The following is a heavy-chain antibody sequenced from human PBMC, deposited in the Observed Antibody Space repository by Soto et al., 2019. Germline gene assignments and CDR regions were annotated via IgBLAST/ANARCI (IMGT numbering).Heavy chain of an antibody. V-gene: IGHV3-30*18. CDR2: ISYDGSNK. CDR3: AKVTAPVVSLGDSFDI. Sequence: QVQLVESGGGVVQPGRSLRLSCAASGFTFSSYGIHWVRQAPGKGLEWVAVISYDGSNKYYADSVKGRFTISRDISKNTVYLQMNRLASEDTAVYYCAKVTAPVVSLGDSFDIWCHGTMVTVSS. D-gene: IGHD2-2*01. CDR1: GFTFSSYG. J-gene: IGHJ3*02.